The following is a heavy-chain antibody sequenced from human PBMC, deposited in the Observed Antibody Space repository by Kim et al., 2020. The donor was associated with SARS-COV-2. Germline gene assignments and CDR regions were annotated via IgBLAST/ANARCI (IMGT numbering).Heavy chain of an antibody. D-gene: IGHD1-26*01. CDR3: ARGDGGATSFDY. J-gene: IGHJ4*02. V-gene: IGHV1-2*04. Sequence: NYAQKFQGWVTMTRDTSISTAYMELSRLRSDDTAVYYCARGDGGATSFDYWGQGTLVTVSS.